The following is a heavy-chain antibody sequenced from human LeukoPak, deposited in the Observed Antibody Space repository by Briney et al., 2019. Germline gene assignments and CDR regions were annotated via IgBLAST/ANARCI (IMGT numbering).Heavy chain of an antibody. V-gene: IGHV4-31*03. Sequence: PSETLSLTCTVSGGSISSGGYYWSWIRQHPGKGLEWIGYIYYSGSTYYNPSLKSRVTISVDTSKNQFSLKLSSVTAADTAVYYCARGGTRGVVPAAMVNWFDPWGQGTLVTVSS. CDR1: GGSISSGGYY. CDR3: ARGGTRGVVPAAMVNWFDP. CDR2: IYYSGST. J-gene: IGHJ5*02. D-gene: IGHD2-2*01.